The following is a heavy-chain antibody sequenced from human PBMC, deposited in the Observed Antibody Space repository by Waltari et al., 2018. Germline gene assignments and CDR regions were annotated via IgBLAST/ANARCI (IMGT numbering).Heavy chain of an antibody. J-gene: IGHJ2*01. CDR2: IYYSGST. Sequence: QVQLQESGPGLVKPSETLSLTCTVSGYSVGSSYYWSWIRQPPGKGLEWIGYIYYSGSTNYNPSLKSRVTISVDTSKNKFSLKLNSVTAADTAVYYCARASRGSGFYYGYFDLWGRGTLVIVSS. CDR3: ARASRGSGFYYGYFDL. D-gene: IGHD3-3*01. V-gene: IGHV4-59*02. CDR1: GYSVGSSYY.